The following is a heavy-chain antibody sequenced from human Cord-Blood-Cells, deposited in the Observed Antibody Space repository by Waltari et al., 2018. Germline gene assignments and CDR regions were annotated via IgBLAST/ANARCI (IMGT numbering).Heavy chain of an antibody. D-gene: IGHD3-22*01. CDR1: GGSFSGYY. CDR2: INHSGST. J-gene: IGHJ4*02. V-gene: IGHV4-34*01. CDR3: ARGRDSSGYYFDY. Sequence: QVQLQQWGAGLLKPSETLSLTCAVYGGSFSGYYWSWIRQPPGKGLEWVGEINHSGSTNYNPSLKSRVTRSVDTAKNQFSLKLSSVTAADTAVYYCARGRDSSGYYFDYWGQGTLVTVSS.